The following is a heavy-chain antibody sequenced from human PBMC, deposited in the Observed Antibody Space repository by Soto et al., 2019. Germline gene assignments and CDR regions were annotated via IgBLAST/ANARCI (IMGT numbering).Heavy chain of an antibody. V-gene: IGHV1-69*13. Sequence: SVKVSCKASGGTFSSYAISWVRQAPGQGLEWMGGIIPIFGTANYAQKFQGRVTITADESTSTAYMELSSLRSEDTAVYYCARSRDDYGDYETQIDYWGQGTLVTVSS. J-gene: IGHJ4*02. D-gene: IGHD4-17*01. CDR2: IIPIFGTA. CDR3: ARSRDDYGDYETQIDY. CDR1: GGTFSSYA.